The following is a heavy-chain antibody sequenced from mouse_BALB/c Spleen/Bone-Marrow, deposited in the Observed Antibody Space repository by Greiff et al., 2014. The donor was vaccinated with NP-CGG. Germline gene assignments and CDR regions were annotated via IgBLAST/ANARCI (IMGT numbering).Heavy chain of an antibody. CDR2: IYYSGSI. Sequence: LQQSGPGLVKPSQTVSLTCPVTGISTPPGNYRWSWVPQFSGKKLEWIGFIYYSGSITYNPSLTSRTTITRDTSKNQFFLEMNSLTAEDTATYYCARDVTTATENYFDYWGQGTTLTVPS. J-gene: IGHJ2*01. CDR1: GISTPPGNYR. V-gene: IGHV3-5*02. D-gene: IGHD1-2*01. CDR3: ARDVTTATENYFDY.